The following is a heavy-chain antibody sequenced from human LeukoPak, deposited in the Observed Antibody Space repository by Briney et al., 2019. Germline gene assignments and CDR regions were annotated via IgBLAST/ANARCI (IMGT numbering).Heavy chain of an antibody. CDR2: IFNSGST. J-gene: IGHJ3*02. V-gene: IGHV4-39*01. CDR3: ARHRGSHPKRAFDI. Sequence: SETLSLTCTVSGGSISTSSYYWGWIRQPPGKGLEWIGSIFNSGSTYYNPSLKSQVTISVDTSKNQFSLKVSSVTAADTAVYYCARHRGSHPKRAFDIWGQGTMVTVSS. D-gene: IGHD1-26*01. CDR1: GGSISTSSYY.